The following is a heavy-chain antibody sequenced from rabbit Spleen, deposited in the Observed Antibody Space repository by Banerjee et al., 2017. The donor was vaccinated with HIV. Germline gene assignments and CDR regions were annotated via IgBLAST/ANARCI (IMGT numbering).Heavy chain of an antibody. D-gene: IGHD6-1*01. Sequence: QEQLVESGGGLVKPEGSLKLSCTASGFSFSNKAGMCWVRQAPGKGLEWIACIDIGSGGFASSYAWSKGRCSSSKTSSTTAMPQMTSLPAGATATYFCSREKSVILGYALWGQGTLVTVS. J-gene: IGHJ3*01. CDR1: GFSFSNKAG. CDR2: IDIGSGGFA. CDR3: SREKSVILGYAL. V-gene: IGHV1S45*01.